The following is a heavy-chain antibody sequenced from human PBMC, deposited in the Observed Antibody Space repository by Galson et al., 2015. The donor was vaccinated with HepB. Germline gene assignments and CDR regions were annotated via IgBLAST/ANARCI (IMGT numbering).Heavy chain of an antibody. CDR2: VSYDGSKK. CDR3: ARAGGMDI. CDR1: GLTLSTYA. Sequence: SLRLSCAASGLTLSTYAMHWVRQAPGKGLEWVAVVSYDGSKKYYADSVKGRFTISRDNSKNTLFLQMNSPRTEDTAVYYCARAGGMDIWGQGTTVTVSS. V-gene: IGHV3-30-3*01. J-gene: IGHJ6*02.